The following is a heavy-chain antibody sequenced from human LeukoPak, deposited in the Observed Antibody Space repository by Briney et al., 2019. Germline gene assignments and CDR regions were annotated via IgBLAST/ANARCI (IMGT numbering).Heavy chain of an antibody. J-gene: IGHJ4*02. D-gene: IGHD4-17*01. V-gene: IGHV4-30-4*08. CDR2: IYYSGST. CDR3: ASNYGDYGLAGIKLDY. Sequence: SETLSLTCTVSGGSIRSGDYYWSWIRQPPGKGLEWIGYIYYSGSTYYNPSLKSRVTISVDTSKNQFSLKLSSVTAADTAVYYCASNYGDYGLAGIKLDYWGQGTLVTVSS. CDR1: GGSIRSGDYY.